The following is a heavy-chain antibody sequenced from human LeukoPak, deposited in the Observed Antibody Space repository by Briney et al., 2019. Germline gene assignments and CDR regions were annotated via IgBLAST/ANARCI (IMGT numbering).Heavy chain of an antibody. D-gene: IGHD6-6*01. Sequence: ASVKVSYKASRYTVTRYYILWVRQAPGQGVEGMGWINPYSGGTNYEQKFQGRVTMTRDTSISTAYMELSRLRSDDTAVYYCARGTLTIAARPEYFDYWGQGTLVTVSS. J-gene: IGHJ4*02. CDR2: INPYSGGT. V-gene: IGHV1-2*02. CDR3: ARGTLTIAARPEYFDY. CDR1: RYTVTRYY.